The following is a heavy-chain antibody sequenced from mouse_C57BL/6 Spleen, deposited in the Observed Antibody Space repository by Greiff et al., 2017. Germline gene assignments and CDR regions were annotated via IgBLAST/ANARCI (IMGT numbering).Heavy chain of an antibody. CDR1: GYTFTSYW. D-gene: IGHD2-2*01. J-gene: IGHJ2*01. Sequence: QVQLQQPGAELVMPGASVKLSCKASGYTFTSYWMHWVKQRPEQGLEWIGKIDPSDSYTNYNQKFKGKSTLTVDKSSSTAYMQLSRLTSEDSAGDSCARSGGYDDYFDYWGQGTTLTVSS. V-gene: IGHV1-69*01. CDR3: ARSGGYDDYFDY. CDR2: IDPSDSYT.